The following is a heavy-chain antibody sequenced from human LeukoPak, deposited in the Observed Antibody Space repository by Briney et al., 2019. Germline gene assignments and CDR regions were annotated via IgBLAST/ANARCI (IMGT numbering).Heavy chain of an antibody. J-gene: IGHJ4*02. V-gene: IGHV3-49*04. CDR2: IRSKAYGGTT. CDR3: TRAYYGSGSYYKPESYYFDY. Sequence: GGSLRLSCTASGFTFGDYAMSWVRQAPGKGLEWVGFIRSKAYGGTTEYAASVKGRFTISRDDSKSIAYLQMNSLKTEDTAVYYCTRAYYGSGSYYKPESYYFDYWGQGTLVTVSS. D-gene: IGHD3-10*01. CDR1: GFTFGDYA.